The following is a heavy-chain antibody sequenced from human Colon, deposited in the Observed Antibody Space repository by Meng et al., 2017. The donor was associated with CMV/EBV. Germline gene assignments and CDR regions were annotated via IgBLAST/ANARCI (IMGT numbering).Heavy chain of an antibody. CDR2: IYHSGST. CDR1: GYSISSGYY. D-gene: IGHD2-2*01. J-gene: IGHJ6*02. Sequence: SETLSLTCTVSGYSISSGYYWGWIRQPPGKGLEWIGSIYHSGSTYYNPSLKSRVTISVDTSKNQFSLKLSSVTAADTAVYYCARASEWVPAALWGQGTTVTVSS. CDR3: ARASEWVPAAL. V-gene: IGHV4-38-2*02.